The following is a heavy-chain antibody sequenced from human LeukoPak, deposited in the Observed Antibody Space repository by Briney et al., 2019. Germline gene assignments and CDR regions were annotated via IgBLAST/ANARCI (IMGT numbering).Heavy chain of an antibody. CDR2: IYFSGSS. CDR3: ARHVRSGYNLLDY. Sequence: SETLSLTCTISGASINNYYWSWIRQSPGEGLEWLGYIYFSGSSNYNPSLKSRVTMSVDTPKNQFSLNLNSVTAADTAVYYCARHVRSGYNLLDYWGQGTLVTVSS. J-gene: IGHJ4*02. CDR1: GASINNYY. D-gene: IGHD5-24*01. V-gene: IGHV4-59*08.